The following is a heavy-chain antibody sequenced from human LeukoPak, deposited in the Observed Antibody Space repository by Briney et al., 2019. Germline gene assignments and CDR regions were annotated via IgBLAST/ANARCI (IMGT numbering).Heavy chain of an antibody. V-gene: IGHV3-23*01. J-gene: IGHJ4*02. CDR2: ITASGGSA. CDR1: GFTFSSYA. Sequence: PGGSLRLSCAASGFTFSSYAMSWVRQAPGKGLEWVSAITASGGSAYYADSVKGRFTISRDNSKNTLYLQMNSLRAEDTAVYYCAKDLSAFDHWGQGTLVTVSS. CDR3: AKDLSAFDH.